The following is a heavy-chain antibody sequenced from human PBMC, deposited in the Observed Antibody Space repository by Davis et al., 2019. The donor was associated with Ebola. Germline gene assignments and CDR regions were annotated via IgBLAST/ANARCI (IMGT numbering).Heavy chain of an antibody. CDR3: ARAPTFYYYDSSGYYLGRNWFDP. D-gene: IGHD3-22*01. V-gene: IGHV4-4*02. J-gene: IGHJ5*02. Sequence: MPSETLSLTCAVSGGSISSSNWWSWVRQPPGKGLEWIGEIYHSGSTNYNPSLKSRVTISVDKSKNQFSLKLSSVTAADTAVYYCARAPTFYYYDSSGYYLGRNWFDPWGQGTLVTVSS. CDR1: GGSISSSNW. CDR2: IYHSGST.